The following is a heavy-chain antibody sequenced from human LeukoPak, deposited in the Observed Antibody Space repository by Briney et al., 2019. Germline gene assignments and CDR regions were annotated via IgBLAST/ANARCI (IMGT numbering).Heavy chain of an antibody. CDR2: INPYSGDT. J-gene: IGHJ4*02. Sequence: ASVKVSCKASGYTFTGYFIHWARQAPGQGLEWMGWINPYSGDTNYAQRFQGRVSMTRDTSISTVYMELSRLRSDNTALYYCARDEGVDGGSRGYYFEHWGQGTLVTVSS. D-gene: IGHD4-23*01. CDR3: ARDEGVDGGSRGYYFEH. CDR1: GYTFTGYF. V-gene: IGHV1-2*02.